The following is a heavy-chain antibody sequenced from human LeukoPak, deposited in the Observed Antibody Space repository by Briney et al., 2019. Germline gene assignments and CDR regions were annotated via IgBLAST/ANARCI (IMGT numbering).Heavy chain of an antibody. CDR2: IYFSGTT. CDR1: GYSISSGSFY. J-gene: IGHJ6*02. CDR3: ARDQCSGGSCYLYYGMDV. D-gene: IGHD2-15*01. V-gene: IGHV4-31*03. Sequence: PSQTLSLTCSVSGYSISSGSFYWSWVRQLPGKGLEWLGYIYFSGTTYYHPSFQSRLTLSLDTSKNQFSLNLTSVTVADTAVYYCARDQCSGGSCYLYYGMDVWGQGTTVTVSS.